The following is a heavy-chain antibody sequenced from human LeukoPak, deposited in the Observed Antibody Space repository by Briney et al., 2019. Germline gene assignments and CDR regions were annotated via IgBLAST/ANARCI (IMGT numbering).Heavy chain of an antibody. CDR1: GFTFSNYV. V-gene: IGHV3-23*01. Sequence: PGGSLRLSCAASGFTFSNYVMSWVRQAPGKGLEWVSAISGSGGSTYYADSVKGRFTISRDNSKNTLYLQMNSLRAEDTAVYYCAKDMTTVTDFDYWGQGTLVTVSS. D-gene: IGHD4-11*01. J-gene: IGHJ4*02. CDR3: AKDMTTVTDFDY. CDR2: ISGSGGST.